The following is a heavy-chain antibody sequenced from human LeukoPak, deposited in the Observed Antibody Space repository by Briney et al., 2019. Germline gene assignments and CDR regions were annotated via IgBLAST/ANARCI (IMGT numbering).Heavy chain of an antibody. J-gene: IGHJ4*02. CDR1: GVSFSGYY. CDR3: ASRIYGDYALFDY. Sequence: PSETLSLTCAVYGVSFSGYYWSWIRQPPGKGLEWTGEINHSGSTNYNPSLKSRVTISVDTSKNQFSLKLSSVTAADTAVYYCASRIYGDYALFDYWGQGTLVTVSS. D-gene: IGHD4-17*01. CDR2: INHSGST. V-gene: IGHV4-34*01.